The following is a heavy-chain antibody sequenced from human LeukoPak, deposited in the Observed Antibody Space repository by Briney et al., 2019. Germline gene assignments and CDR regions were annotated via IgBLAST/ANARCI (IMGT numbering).Heavy chain of an antibody. D-gene: IGHD6-19*01. Sequence: ASVKVSCKASGFTFTSSAMQWVRQARGQRLEWIGWIVVGSGNTNYAQKFQERVTITRDMSTSTAYMELSGLRSEDTAVYYCAADISSYSSGWYLNFQHWGQGTLVTVTS. CDR3: AADISSYSSGWYLNFQH. J-gene: IGHJ1*01. V-gene: IGHV1-58*02. CDR1: GFTFTSSA. CDR2: IVVGSGNT.